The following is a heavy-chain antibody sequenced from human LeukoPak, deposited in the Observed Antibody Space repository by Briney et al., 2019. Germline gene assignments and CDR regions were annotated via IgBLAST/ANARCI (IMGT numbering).Heavy chain of an antibody. Sequence: ASVKVSCKASGYTFTSYGISWVRQAPGQGLEWMGWISAYNGNTNYAQKLQGRVTMTTDTSTSTAYMELRSLRSDDTAVYYCTRDGGYSGYDYYFDYWGQGTLVTVSS. J-gene: IGHJ4*02. V-gene: IGHV1-18*01. D-gene: IGHD5-12*01. CDR1: GYTFTSYG. CDR2: ISAYNGNT. CDR3: TRDGGYSGYDYYFDY.